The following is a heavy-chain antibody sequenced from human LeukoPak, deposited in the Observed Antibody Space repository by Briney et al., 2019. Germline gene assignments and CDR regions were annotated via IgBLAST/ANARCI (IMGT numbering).Heavy chain of an antibody. CDR3: ARDPTPHIVVVVAPEYNWFDP. D-gene: IGHD2-15*01. CDR2: INPNSGGT. V-gene: IGHV1-2*02. Sequence: ASVKVSCKASGYTFTGYYMHWVRQAPGQGLEWMGWINPNSGGTNYAQKFQGRVTMSRDTSISTAYMELSRLRSDDTAVYYCARDPTPHIVVVVAPEYNWFDPWGQGTLVTVSS. J-gene: IGHJ5*02. CDR1: GYTFTGYY.